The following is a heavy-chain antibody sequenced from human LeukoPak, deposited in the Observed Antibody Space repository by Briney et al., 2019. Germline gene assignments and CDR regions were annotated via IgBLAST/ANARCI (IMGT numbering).Heavy chain of an antibody. D-gene: IGHD6-19*01. CDR1: GFPFSTYT. J-gene: IGHJ6*02. V-gene: IGHV3-48*01. CDR2: ISSSSSTI. Sequence: PGGSLRLSCAASGFPFSTYTMNWVRQAPGKGLEWVSYISSSSSTIYYADSVKGRFTISRDNAKNSLYLQMNSLRAEDTAIYYCARDQWLAYYYHGMDVWGQGTTVTVSS. CDR3: ARDQWLAYYYHGMDV.